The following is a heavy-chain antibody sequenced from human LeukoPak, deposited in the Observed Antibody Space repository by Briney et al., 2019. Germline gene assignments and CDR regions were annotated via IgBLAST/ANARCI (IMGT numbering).Heavy chain of an antibody. Sequence: NPSETLSLTCTVSGGSISSSNYYWGWIRQPPGKGLEWIGSIYYSGSTYYSPSLKSRVTISVDTSKNQFSLKLSSVTAADTAVYYCAKDGGNYGRYMDVWGKGTTVTVSS. D-gene: IGHD4-11*01. CDR1: GGSISSSNYY. CDR2: IYYSGST. J-gene: IGHJ6*03. CDR3: AKDGGNYGRYMDV. V-gene: IGHV4-39*07.